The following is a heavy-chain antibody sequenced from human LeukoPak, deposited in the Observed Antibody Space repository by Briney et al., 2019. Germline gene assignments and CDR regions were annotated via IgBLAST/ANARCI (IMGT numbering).Heavy chain of an antibody. CDR1: GFTFSSYW. CDR2: IKQDGSEK. D-gene: IGHD3-3*01. CDR3: AREKITISGVVIIGYAFDI. Sequence: HPGGSLRLSCAASGFTFSSYWMSWVRQAPGKGLEWVANIKQDGSEKYYVDSVKGRFTISRDNAKNSLYLQMNSLRAEDTAVYYCAREKITISGVVIIGYAFDIWGQGTMVTVSS. V-gene: IGHV3-7*01. J-gene: IGHJ3*02.